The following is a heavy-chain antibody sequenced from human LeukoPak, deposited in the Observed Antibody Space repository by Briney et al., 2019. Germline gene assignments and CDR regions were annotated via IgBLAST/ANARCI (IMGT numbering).Heavy chain of an antibody. V-gene: IGHV1-18*01. D-gene: IGHD3-22*01. CDR1: GYTFTSYG. CDR3: AREGYYDSSGYSNTPPFDY. Sequence: ASVKVSCKASGYTFTSYGISWVRQAPGQGLEWMGWISAYNGNTNYAQKLQGRVTMTTDTSTSTAYMELRSLRSDDTAVYYYAREGYYDSSGYSNTPPFDYWGQGTLVTVSS. CDR2: ISAYNGNT. J-gene: IGHJ4*02.